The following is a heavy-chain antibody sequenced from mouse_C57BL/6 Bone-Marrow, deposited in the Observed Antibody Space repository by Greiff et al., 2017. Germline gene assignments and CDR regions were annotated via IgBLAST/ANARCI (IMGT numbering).Heavy chain of an antibody. CDR1: GFTFSSYT. CDR2: ISGGGGNT. V-gene: IGHV5-9*01. CDR3: SRQVTTVLATKYFDV. Sequence: EVMLVESGGGLVKPGGSLKLSCASSGFTFSSYTMSWVRQTPEKRLQWVAAISGGGGNTYYPDSVEGRFTISRDNDKNILYLQMSSLRSEDTALYYCSRQVTTVLATKYFDVGGTGTTVTVSS. J-gene: IGHJ1*03. D-gene: IGHD1-1*01.